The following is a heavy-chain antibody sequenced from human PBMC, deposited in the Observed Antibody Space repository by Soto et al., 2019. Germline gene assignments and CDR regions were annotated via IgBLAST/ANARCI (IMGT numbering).Heavy chain of an antibody. J-gene: IGHJ6*02. CDR2: IIPILGIA. Sequence: QVQLVQSGAEVKKPGSSVKVSCKASGGTFSSYTISWVRQAPGQGLEWMGRIIPILGIANYAQKFQGRVTITADKSTSTAYMELSSLRSEDTAVYYCARDSPSVYSYGTTGYYGMDVWGQGTTVTVSS. CDR1: GGTFSSYT. V-gene: IGHV1-69*08. CDR3: ARDSPSVYSYGTTGYYGMDV. D-gene: IGHD5-18*01.